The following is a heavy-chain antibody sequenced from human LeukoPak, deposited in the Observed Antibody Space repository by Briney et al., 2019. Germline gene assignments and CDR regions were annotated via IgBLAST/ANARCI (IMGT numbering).Heavy chain of an antibody. Sequence: ASVKVSRKVSGYTLTELSLHCVRQAPGKGLEWMGGFDPEDGETIYAQKFQGRVTMTEDTSTDTAYMELRSLRSDDTAVYYCARGVPLPPLRPLMDVWGQGTTVTVSS. J-gene: IGHJ6*02. CDR1: GYTLTELS. CDR3: ARGVPLPPLRPLMDV. D-gene: IGHD2-2*01. CDR2: FDPEDGET. V-gene: IGHV1-24*01.